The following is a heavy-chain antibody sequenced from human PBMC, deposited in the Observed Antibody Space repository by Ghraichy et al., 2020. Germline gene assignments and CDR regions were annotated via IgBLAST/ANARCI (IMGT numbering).Heavy chain of an antibody. CDR2: INHSGST. Sequence: SETLSLTCAVYGGSFSGYYWSWIRQPPGKGLEWIGEINHSGSTNYNPSLKSRVTISVDTSKNQFSLKLSSVTAADTAVYYCARGPTVGEITIFGVVIHFDYWGQGTLVTVSS. J-gene: IGHJ4*02. CDR3: ARGPTVGEITIFGVVIHFDY. V-gene: IGHV4-34*01. D-gene: IGHD3-3*01. CDR1: GGSFSGYY.